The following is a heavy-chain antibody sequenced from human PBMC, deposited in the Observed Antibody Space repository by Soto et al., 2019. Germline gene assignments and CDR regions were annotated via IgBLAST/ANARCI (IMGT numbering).Heavy chain of an antibody. V-gene: IGHV1-69*13. J-gene: IGHJ5*02. CDR2: IIPIFGTA. CDR1: GGTFSSYA. CDR3: ARDGSGRYYDFWSGYYVPWFDP. Sequence: SVKVSCKASGGTFSSYAISWVRQAPGQGLEWMGGIIPIFGTANYAQKFQGRVTITADESTSTAYMELSSLRSEDTAVYYCARDGSGRYYDFWSGYYVPWFDPWGQGTLVTVPS. D-gene: IGHD3-3*01.